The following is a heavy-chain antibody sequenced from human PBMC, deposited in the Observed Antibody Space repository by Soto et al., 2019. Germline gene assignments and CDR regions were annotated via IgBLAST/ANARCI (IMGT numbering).Heavy chain of an antibody. V-gene: IGHV1-8*01. J-gene: IGHJ6*02. CDR2: MNPNSGNT. CDR1: GYTFTSYD. CDR3: XXXXXXXGMDV. Sequence: QVQLVQSGAEVKKPGASVKVSCKASGYTFTSYDINWVRQATGQGLEWMGWMNPNSGNTGYAQKFQGRVTMTRNTSISTAYXELXXXXXXXXXXXXXXXXXXXXGMDVWGQGTTVTVSS.